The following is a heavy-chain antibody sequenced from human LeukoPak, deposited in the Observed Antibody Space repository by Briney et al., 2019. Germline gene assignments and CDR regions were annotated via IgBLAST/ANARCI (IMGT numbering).Heavy chain of an antibody. J-gene: IGHJ4*02. CDR2: ISAYTGNT. D-gene: IGHD5-18*01. V-gene: IGHV1-18*01. CDR1: NYTFTSYG. Sequence: ASVKVSCKASNYTFTSYGISWVRQAPGQGLEWMGWISAYTGNTNYAQKLQGRVTMTIDTSTSTAYMELRSLRSDDTAVYYCARAYAAMVDFDYWGQGTLVTVSS. CDR3: ARAYAAMVDFDY.